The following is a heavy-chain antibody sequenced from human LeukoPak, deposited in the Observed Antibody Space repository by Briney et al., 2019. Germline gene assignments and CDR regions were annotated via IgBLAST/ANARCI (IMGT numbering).Heavy chain of an antibody. D-gene: IGHD1-26*01. CDR3: ARDGDSGSYYWYYYYYMDV. V-gene: IGHV1-2*02. CDR2: INPNSGGT. J-gene: IGHJ6*03. Sequence: ASVKVSCKASGYTFTGYYMHWVRQAPGQGLEWMGWINPNSGGTNYAQKFQGRVTMTRDTSISTAYMELSRLRSDDTAVYYCARDGDSGSYYWYYYYYMDVWGKGTTVTVSS. CDR1: GYTFTGYY.